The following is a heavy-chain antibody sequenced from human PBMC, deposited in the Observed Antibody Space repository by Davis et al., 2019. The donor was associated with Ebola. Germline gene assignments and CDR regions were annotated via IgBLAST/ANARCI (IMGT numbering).Heavy chain of an antibody. Sequence: GESLKISCAASGFTFSSYSMNWVRQAPGKGLEWVSYISSSSSTIYYADSVKGRFTISRDNAKNSLYLQMNSLRDEDTAVYYCARVCLYSTGGVWLAFDYWGQGTLVTVSS. CDR1: GFTFSSYS. V-gene: IGHV3-48*02. CDR3: ARVCLYSTGGVWLAFDY. D-gene: IGHD2-8*02. J-gene: IGHJ4*02. CDR2: ISSSSSTI.